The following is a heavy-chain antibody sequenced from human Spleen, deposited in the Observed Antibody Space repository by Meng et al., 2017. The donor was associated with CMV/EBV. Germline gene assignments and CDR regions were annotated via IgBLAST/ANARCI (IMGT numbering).Heavy chain of an antibody. J-gene: IGHJ3*02. Sequence: GESLKISCAASGFTLRRNGMHWVRQAPGKGLEWVANINQDGSDKYCVDSVNGRFTFSRDNAKSSLYLQMNSLRAEDTAVYYCARAARQLVAAYDMWGQGTKVTVSS. CDR3: ARAARQLVAAYDM. D-gene: IGHD6-6*01. CDR2: INQDGSDK. CDR1: GFTLRRNG. V-gene: IGHV3-7*01.